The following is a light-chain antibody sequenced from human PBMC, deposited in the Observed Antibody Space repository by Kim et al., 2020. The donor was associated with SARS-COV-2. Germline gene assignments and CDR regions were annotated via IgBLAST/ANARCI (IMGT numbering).Light chain of an antibody. Sequence: EILMTQSPATLSVSPGERATLSCRASQSVSSNLAWYQQKPGQAPRLLIYGASTRATAIPARFSGSGSGTEFTLTISSLQSEDFAVYYCQQYNNWPPLTFGGGTKVDIK. CDR3: QQYNNWPPLT. J-gene: IGKJ4*01. CDR2: GAS. V-gene: IGKV3-15*01. CDR1: QSVSSN.